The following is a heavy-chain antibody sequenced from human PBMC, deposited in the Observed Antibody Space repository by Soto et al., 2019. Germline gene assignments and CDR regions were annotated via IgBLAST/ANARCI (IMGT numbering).Heavy chain of an antibody. CDR3: AREITMVRGVIIHYGMDV. V-gene: IGHV3-7*03. CDR2: IKQDGSEK. J-gene: IGHJ6*02. D-gene: IGHD3-10*01. Sequence: GGSLRLSCAASGFTFSSYWMSWVRQAPGKGLEWVANIKQDGSEKYYVDSVKGRFTISRDNAKNSLYLQMNSLRAEDTAVYYCAREITMVRGVIIHYGMDVWGQATTVTVS. CDR1: GFTFSSYW.